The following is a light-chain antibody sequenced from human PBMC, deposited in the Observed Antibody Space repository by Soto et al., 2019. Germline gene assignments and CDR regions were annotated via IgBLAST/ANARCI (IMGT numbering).Light chain of an antibody. CDR3: CSYAGSYTDHYV. V-gene: IGLV2-11*01. Sequence: QSALTQPRSVSGSPGQSVTISCTGTSSDVGGYNYVSWYQQHPGKAPKLMIYDVSKRPSGVPDRFSGSKSGNTASLTISGLQAEDEADYYCCSYAGSYTDHYVFGTGTKVTVL. J-gene: IGLJ1*01. CDR1: SSDVGGYNY. CDR2: DVS.